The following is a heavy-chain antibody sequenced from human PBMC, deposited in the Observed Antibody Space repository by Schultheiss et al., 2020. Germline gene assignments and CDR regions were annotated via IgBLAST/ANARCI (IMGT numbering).Heavy chain of an antibody. V-gene: IGHV3-66*01. D-gene: IGHD3-22*01. CDR3: ATDTHSSGYYSDY. CDR2: IYSGGST. Sequence: GGSLRLSCTASGFTFGDYAMSWFRQAPGKGLEWVSVIYSGGSTYYADSVKGRFTISRDNAKNSLYLQMNSLRAEDTAVYYCATDTHSSGYYSDYWGQGTLGTVSA. CDR1: GFTFGDYA. J-gene: IGHJ4*02.